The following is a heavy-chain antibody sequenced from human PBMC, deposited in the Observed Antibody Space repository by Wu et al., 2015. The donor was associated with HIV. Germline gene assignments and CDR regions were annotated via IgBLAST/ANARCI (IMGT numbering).Heavy chain of an antibody. D-gene: IGHD3-16*02. CDR1: GYTFTSYD. CDR3: ARGHQGFGGVIVYYFDY. J-gene: IGHJ4*02. CDR2: MNPNSGNT. V-gene: IGHV1-8*01. Sequence: QVQLVQSGAEVKKPGASVKVSCKASGYTFTSYDINWVRQATGQGLEWMGWMNPNSGNTGYAQKFQGRVTMTRNTSISTAYMELSSLRSEDTAVYYCARGHQGFGGVIVYYFDYWGQGTLVTVSS.